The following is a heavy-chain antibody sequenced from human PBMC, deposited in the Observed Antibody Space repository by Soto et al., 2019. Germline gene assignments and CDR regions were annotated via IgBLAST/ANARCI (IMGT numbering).Heavy chain of an antibody. CDR2: IDWDDDK. Sequence: SGPTLVNPTQTLTLTCPFSGFSLSTSGMCVTWIRQPPGKALEWLARIDWDDDKYYSTSLKTRLTISKDTSKSQVVLTMTNMDPVDTATYYCVRMWAGSGYDISDYGMDVWGQGTTVTVSS. D-gene: IGHD5-12*01. CDR3: VRMWAGSGYDISDYGMDV. J-gene: IGHJ6*02. V-gene: IGHV2-70*11. CDR1: GFSLSTSGMC.